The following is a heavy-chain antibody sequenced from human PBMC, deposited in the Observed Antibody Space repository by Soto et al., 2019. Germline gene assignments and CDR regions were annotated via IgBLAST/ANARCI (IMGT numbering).Heavy chain of an antibody. J-gene: IGHJ5*02. V-gene: IGHV1-18*01. CDR1: GYTFTSYG. CDR3: ARAGSWYQYNWVDP. D-gene: IGHD6-13*01. Sequence: ASVKVSCKASGYTFTSYGISWVRQAPGQGLEWMGWISAYSGNTNYAQKLQGRVTMTTDTSTSTAYMELRSLRSDDTAVYYCARAGSWYQYNWVDPWGQGTLVTVSS. CDR2: ISAYSGNT.